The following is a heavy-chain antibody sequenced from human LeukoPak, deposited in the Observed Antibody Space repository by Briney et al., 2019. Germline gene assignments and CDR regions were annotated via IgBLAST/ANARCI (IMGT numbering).Heavy chain of an antibody. V-gene: IGHV3-48*03. Sequence: GGSLTLSCAASGFTFSSYEMNWVRQAPGKGLEWVSYISSSGSTIYYADSVKGRFTISRDNAKNSLYLQMNSLRAEDTAVYYCARAERSDFWSGYQNDYWGQGTLVTVSS. D-gene: IGHD3-3*01. CDR2: ISSSGSTI. CDR3: ARAERSDFWSGYQNDY. J-gene: IGHJ4*02. CDR1: GFTFSSYE.